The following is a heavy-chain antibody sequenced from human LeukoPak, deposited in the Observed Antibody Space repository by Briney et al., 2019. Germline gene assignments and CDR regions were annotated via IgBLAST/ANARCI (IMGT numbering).Heavy chain of an antibody. V-gene: IGHV3-48*03. CDR2: ISSGGSLI. D-gene: IGHD1-26*01. CDR1: GFTFSNYE. CDR3: ARDREGFDY. J-gene: IGHJ4*02. Sequence: PGGSLRLSCAASGFTFSNYEMNWVRQAPGRGLEWVSYISSGGSLIYYADSVKGRFTISRDNAKNSLYLQMNSLRAEDTAVYYCARDREGFDYWGQGTLVTVSS.